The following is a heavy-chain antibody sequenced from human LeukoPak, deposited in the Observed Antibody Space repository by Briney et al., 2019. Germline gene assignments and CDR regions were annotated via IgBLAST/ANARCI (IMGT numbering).Heavy chain of an antibody. CDR3: AKEYSSSWPSQH. Sequence: GGSLRLSCADSGFTFSSYAMSWVRQAPGKGLEGVSAISGSGGRTYYADSVRGRFTLSRDNSKNTLYLQMNSLRAEDTAVYYCAKEYSSSWPSQHWGRGTLVTVSS. V-gene: IGHV3-23*01. CDR1: GFTFSSYA. D-gene: IGHD6-13*01. J-gene: IGHJ1*01. CDR2: ISGSGGRT.